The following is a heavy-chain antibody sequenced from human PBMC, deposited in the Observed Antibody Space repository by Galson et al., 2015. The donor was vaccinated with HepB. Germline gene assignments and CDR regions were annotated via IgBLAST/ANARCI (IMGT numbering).Heavy chain of an antibody. Sequence: SLRLSCAASGLTFSSYTMNWVRQTPGKGLQWVSYISTNGATIHYADSLKGRFTISRDDAKNSLYLQMNNLRVDDTAVYYCARVYDGDDAGEDYGMDVWGPGATVTVSS. CDR2: ISTNGATI. CDR1: GLTFSSYT. D-gene: IGHD4-17*01. CDR3: ARVYDGDDAGEDYGMDV. V-gene: IGHV3-48*04. J-gene: IGHJ6*02.